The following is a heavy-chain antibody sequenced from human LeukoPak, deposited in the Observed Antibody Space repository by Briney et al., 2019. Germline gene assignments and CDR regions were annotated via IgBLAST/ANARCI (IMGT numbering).Heavy chain of an antibody. D-gene: IGHD2-21*02. Sequence: PGGSLRLSCAASGFSFSSYEMNWVRQAPGKGLEWVSYISSSGSTIYYADSVKGRFTISRDNAKNSLYLQMNSLRAEDTAVYCCARDGDCGGDCRNYYFDYWGQGTLVTVSS. V-gene: IGHV3-48*03. CDR2: ISSSGSTI. CDR3: ARDGDCGGDCRNYYFDY. J-gene: IGHJ4*02. CDR1: GFSFSSYE.